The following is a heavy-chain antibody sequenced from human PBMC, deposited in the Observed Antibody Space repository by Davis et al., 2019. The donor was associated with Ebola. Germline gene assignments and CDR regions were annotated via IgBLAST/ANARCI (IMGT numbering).Heavy chain of an antibody. CDR1: GFTFSSYG. D-gene: IGHD3-22*01. Sequence: PGGSLRLSCAASGFTFSSYGMHWVRQAPGKGLEWVAVIWYDGSNKYYADSVKGRFTISRDNSKNTLYLQMNSLRAEDTAVYYCTRGTMIRAYFDFWGQGTLVTVSS. CDR2: IWYDGSNK. CDR3: TRGTMIRAYFDF. V-gene: IGHV3-33*01. J-gene: IGHJ4*02.